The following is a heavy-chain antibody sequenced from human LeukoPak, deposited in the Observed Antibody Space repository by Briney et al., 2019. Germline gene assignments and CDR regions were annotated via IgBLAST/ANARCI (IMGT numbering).Heavy chain of an antibody. CDR2: IDPSDSYT. J-gene: IGHJ6*02. CDR1: GYSFTSYW. CDR3: ARLYDSSGYYYVYYGMDV. V-gene: IGHV5-10-1*01. Sequence: GESLRISCKGSGYSFTSYWISWVRQMPGKGLEWMGRIDPSDSYTNYSPSFQGHVTISADKSISTAYLQWSSLKASDTAMYYCARLYDSSGYYYVYYGMDVWGQGTTVTVSS. D-gene: IGHD3-22*01.